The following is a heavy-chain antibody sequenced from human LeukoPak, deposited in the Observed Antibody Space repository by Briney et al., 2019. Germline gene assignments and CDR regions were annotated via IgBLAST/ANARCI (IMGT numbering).Heavy chain of an antibody. D-gene: IGHD1-7*01. V-gene: IGHV6-1*01. CDR3: ARTETTIGNWFDP. J-gene: IGHJ5*02. CDR1: GDSVSSNSAA. Sequence: SQTLSLTCAISGDSVSSNSAAWNWIRQSPSRGLEWLGRTYYRSKWYNNYALSVKSRITINPDTSKNQFSLQLNSVAPEDTAVYYCARTETTIGNWFDPWGQGALVTVSS. CDR2: TYYRSKWYN.